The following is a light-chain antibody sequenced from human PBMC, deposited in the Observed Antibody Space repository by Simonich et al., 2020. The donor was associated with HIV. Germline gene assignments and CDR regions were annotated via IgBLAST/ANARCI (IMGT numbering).Light chain of an antibody. V-gene: IGKV1-5*03. CDR2: KAS. Sequence: DIQMTQSPSTLSASVGDRVTITCRASQSISSLLAWYQQKPGKAPKLLIYKASNLETGVPSRFSGSGSGTVFTLTISSLQPDDFATYYCQQSYSTPPTFGQGTKVEIK. CDR3: QQSYSTPPT. J-gene: IGKJ1*01. CDR1: QSISSL.